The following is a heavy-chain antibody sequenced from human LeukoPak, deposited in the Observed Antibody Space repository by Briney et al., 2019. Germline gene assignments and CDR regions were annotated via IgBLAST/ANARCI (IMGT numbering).Heavy chain of an antibody. Sequence: SETLSLTCTVSGGSISSYYWSWIRQPPGKGLEWIGYIYYSGSTNYNPSLKSRVTISVDTSKSQFSLKLSSVTAADTAVYYCARGRYCSGGSCKLDYWGQGTLVTVSS. CDR2: IYYSGST. CDR3: ARGRYCSGGSCKLDY. V-gene: IGHV4-59*01. D-gene: IGHD2-15*01. J-gene: IGHJ4*02. CDR1: GGSISSYY.